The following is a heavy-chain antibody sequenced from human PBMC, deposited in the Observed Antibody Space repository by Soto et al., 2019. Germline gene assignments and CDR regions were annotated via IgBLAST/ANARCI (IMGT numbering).Heavy chain of an antibody. CDR2: ISPYNGNT. CDR1: GYTFTSYG. D-gene: IGHD3-10*01. V-gene: IGHV1-18*01. J-gene: IGHJ4*02. CDR3: ARMVVPPTHFDS. Sequence: ASVKVSCKASGYTFTSYGISWVRQAPGQGLEWMGWISPYNGNTNYAQKLQGRVTMTTDTSTNTAYMELTSLTSDDTAVYFCARMVVPPTHFDSWGQGTPVTVSS.